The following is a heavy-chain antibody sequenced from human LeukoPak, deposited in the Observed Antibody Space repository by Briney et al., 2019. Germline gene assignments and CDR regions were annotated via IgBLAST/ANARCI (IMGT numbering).Heavy chain of an antibody. CDR3: AKAGLDSSGPWYGMDV. V-gene: IGHV3-23*01. D-gene: IGHD6-19*01. J-gene: IGHJ6*02. Sequence: GGSLRLSCAASGFTFANYAMNWVRQAPGKGLEWVSSISGGGTSTYYADSVKGRFTISRDTSKNTLYLQMNSLRADDTTLYYCAKAGLDSSGPWYGMDVWGQGTTVTVSS. CDR1: GFTFANYA. CDR2: ISGGGTST.